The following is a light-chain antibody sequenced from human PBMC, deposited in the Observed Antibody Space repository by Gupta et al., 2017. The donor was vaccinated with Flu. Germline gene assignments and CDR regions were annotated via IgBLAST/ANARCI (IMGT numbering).Light chain of an antibody. CDR2: WAS. J-gene: IGKJ4*01. CDR1: LYSSNNKNY. Sequence: LYSSNNKNYLAWYQQKPGQPPKMLIYWASTRESGVPERFSGSGSGTDFTLTISSLQAEDVAVYYCQQYYSAPLTFGGGTKVEIK. CDR3: QQYYSAPLT. V-gene: IGKV4-1*01.